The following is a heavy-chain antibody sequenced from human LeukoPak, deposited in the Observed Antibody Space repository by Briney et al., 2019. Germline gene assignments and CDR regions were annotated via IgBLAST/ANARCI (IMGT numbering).Heavy chain of an antibody. D-gene: IGHD6-13*01. V-gene: IGHV3-33*01. CDR3: ARDLGSSWYGPHL. J-gene: IGHJ4*02. Sequence: GGSLRLSCAASGFTFSSYGMHWVRQAPGKGLEWVAVIWYDGSNKYYADSVKGRFTISRDNSKNTLYLQMNSLRAEDTAVYYCARDLGSSWYGPHLWGQGTLVTVSS. CDR2: IWYDGSNK. CDR1: GFTFSSYG.